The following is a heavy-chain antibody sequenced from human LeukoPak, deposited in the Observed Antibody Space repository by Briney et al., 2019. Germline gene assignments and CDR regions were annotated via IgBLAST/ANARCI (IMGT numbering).Heavy chain of an antibody. V-gene: IGHV4-39*07. J-gene: IGHJ4*02. D-gene: IGHD3-22*01. CDR1: GGSISSDSYY. CDR3: ARGDDSSGYYRGYFDY. CDR2: IYYSGST. Sequence: SETLSLTCTVSGGSISSDSYYWAWIRQPPGKGLEWIASIYYSGSTYYNPSLKSRVTISVDTSKNQFSLKLSSVTAADTAVYYCARGDDSSGYYRGYFDYWGQGTLVTVSS.